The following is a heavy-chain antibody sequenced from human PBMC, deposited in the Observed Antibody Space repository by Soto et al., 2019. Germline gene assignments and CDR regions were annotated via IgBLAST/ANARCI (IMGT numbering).Heavy chain of an antibody. D-gene: IGHD6-13*01. Sequence: QVQLVESGGGMVQPGRSLRLSCAASGFTFNSYGMHWVRQAPGKGLEWVAVVSYDGSNKYYADSVRGRFTISRDNSKNTLYLQMNSLRAEDTAVYYCAKIAAPVAEQQLFDYWGQGTLVTVSS. CDR1: GFTFNSYG. CDR3: AKIAAPVAEQQLFDY. J-gene: IGHJ4*02. CDR2: VSYDGSNK. V-gene: IGHV3-30*18.